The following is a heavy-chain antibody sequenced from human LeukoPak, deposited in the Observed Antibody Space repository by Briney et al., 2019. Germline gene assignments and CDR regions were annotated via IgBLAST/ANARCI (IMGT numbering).Heavy chain of an antibody. J-gene: IGHJ4*02. D-gene: IGHD2-8*01. CDR2: ISSGGSTI. CDR3: ARDNEGDFDY. CDR1: GFTFSNYE. V-gene: IGHV3-48*03. Sequence: PGGSLRLSCAASGFTFSNYEMNWVRQAPGKGLEWVSYISSGGSTIFYADSVKGRFTISRDNAKNSLYLQMNSLRAEDTAVYYCARDNEGDFDYWGQGTLVSVSS.